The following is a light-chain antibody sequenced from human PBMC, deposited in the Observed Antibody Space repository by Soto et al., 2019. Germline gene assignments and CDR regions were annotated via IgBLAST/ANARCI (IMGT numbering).Light chain of an antibody. CDR3: LLSYSGARGV. Sequence: QAVVTQEPSLTVSPGGTVTITCGSSTGGVTSGHYPYWFQQKPGQAPRTLIYDTSNKHSWTPARFSGSLLGGKAALTLSGAQPEDEAEYYCLLSYSGARGVFGGGTKLTVL. J-gene: IGLJ2*01. CDR1: TGGVTSGHY. V-gene: IGLV7-46*01. CDR2: DTS.